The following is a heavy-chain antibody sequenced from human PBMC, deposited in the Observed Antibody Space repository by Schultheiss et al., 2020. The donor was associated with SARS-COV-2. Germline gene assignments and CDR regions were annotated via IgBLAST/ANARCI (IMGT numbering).Heavy chain of an antibody. CDR3: ARDLPSMVRGGAGYNWFDP. CDR1: GGSISSGGYY. D-gene: IGHD3-10*01. V-gene: IGHV4-61*08. Sequence: SETLSLTCTVSGGSISSGGYYWSWIRQHPGKGLEWIGYIYYSGSTNYNPSLKSRVTMSVDTSKNQFSLKLSSVTAADTAVYYCARDLPSMVRGGAGYNWFDPWGQGTLVTVSS. J-gene: IGHJ5*02. CDR2: IYYSGST.